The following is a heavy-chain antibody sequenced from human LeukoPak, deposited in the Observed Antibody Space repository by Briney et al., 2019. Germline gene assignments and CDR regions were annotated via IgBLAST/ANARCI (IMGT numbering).Heavy chain of an antibody. CDR1: GFTFSSYA. CDR3: ARAPKGGVPAAISYWFDP. Sequence: GGSLRLSCAASGFTFSSYAISWVRQAPGQGLEWMGGIIPIFGTANYAQKFQGRVTITADESTSTAYMELSSLRSEDTAVYYCARAPKGGVPAAISYWFDPWGQGTLVTVSS. J-gene: IGHJ5*02. CDR2: IIPIFGTA. D-gene: IGHD2-2*01. V-gene: IGHV1-69*01.